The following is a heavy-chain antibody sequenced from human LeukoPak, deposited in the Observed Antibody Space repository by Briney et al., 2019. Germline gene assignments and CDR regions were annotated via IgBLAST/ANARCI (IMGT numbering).Heavy chain of an antibody. J-gene: IGHJ3*02. CDR2: ISAYNGNT. D-gene: IGHD3-22*01. Sequence: ASVKVSCKASGYTFTSYGISWVRQAPGQGLEWMGWISAYNGNTNYAQKLQGRVTMTTDTSTSTAYMELRSLRSDGTAVYYCARDFYDSSGYWHDAFDIWGQGTMVTGSS. CDR3: ARDFYDSSGYWHDAFDI. CDR1: GYTFTSYG. V-gene: IGHV1-18*01.